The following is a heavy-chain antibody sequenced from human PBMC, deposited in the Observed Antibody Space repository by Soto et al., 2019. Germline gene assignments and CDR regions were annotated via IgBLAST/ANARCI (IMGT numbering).Heavy chain of an antibody. V-gene: IGHV3-33*01. D-gene: IGHD5-12*01. CDR3: ARQVALGWFDP. Sequence: GGSLRLSCAASGLTFSSYGMHWVRQAPGKGLEWVAVIWYDGSNKYYADSVKGRFTISRDNSKNSLYLQMNSLRAEDTAVYYCARQVALGWFDPWGQGTLVTVSS. CDR1: GLTFSSYG. CDR2: IWYDGSNK. J-gene: IGHJ5*02.